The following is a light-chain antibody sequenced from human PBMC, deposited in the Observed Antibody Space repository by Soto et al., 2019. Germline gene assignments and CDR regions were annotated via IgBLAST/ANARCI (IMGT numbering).Light chain of an antibody. J-gene: IGLJ2*01. CDR2: DNN. CDR1: SSNIGKNY. CDR3: GTWDTSLSAVV. Sequence: QSVLTQPPSVSAAPGQKVTISCSGSSSNIGKNYVSWYQRLPGTAPKLLIYDNNERSSGIPDRFSGSKSGTSATLGNAGLQTGDEADYYCGTWDTSLSAVVFGGGTKLTVL. V-gene: IGLV1-51*01.